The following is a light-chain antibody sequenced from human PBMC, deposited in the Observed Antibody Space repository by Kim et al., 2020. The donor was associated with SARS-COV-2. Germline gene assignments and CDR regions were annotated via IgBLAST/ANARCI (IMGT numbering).Light chain of an antibody. V-gene: IGKV3-20*01. CDR1: QRVSNSY. CDR2: AES. J-gene: IGKJ2*01. CDR3: QQYGSSPPYT. Sequence: EIVLMQSPGTLSLSPGERATLSCRASQRVSNSYLAWYQQKPGQAPRLLIYAESRRATGVPDRFSGSGSETDFTLTINRLEPEDFAVYYCQQYGSSPPYTFGQGTKLEIK.